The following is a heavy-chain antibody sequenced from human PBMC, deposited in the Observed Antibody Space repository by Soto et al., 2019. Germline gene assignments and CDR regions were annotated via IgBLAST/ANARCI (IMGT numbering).Heavy chain of an antibody. Sequence: LRLSCAASGFTFTNYAMTWVRQAPGKGLEWVSGISASGGSTYYADSVKGRFTISRDNSKNTLFLQMNSLRAEDTALYYCAKDRGSLYTRSSQLDFWGKGTPVT. CDR1: GFTFTNYA. CDR2: ISASGGST. CDR3: AKDRGSLYTRSSQLDF. D-gene: IGHD6-6*01. V-gene: IGHV3-23*01. J-gene: IGHJ4*02.